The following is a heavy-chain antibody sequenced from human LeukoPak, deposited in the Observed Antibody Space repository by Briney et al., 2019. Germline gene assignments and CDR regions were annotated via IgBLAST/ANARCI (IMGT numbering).Heavy chain of an antibody. D-gene: IGHD3-10*01. CDR3: AKDKGISYYMDV. V-gene: IGHV3-7*03. CDR1: GFTFSNYW. Sequence: GGSLRLSCAASGFTFSNYWMTWVRRAPGKGLEWVANIRRDGSETHYVDSVMGRFTISRDNSKNSLYLQMNSLRAEDTALYYCAKDKGISYYMDVWGKGTTVTVSS. CDR2: IRRDGSET. J-gene: IGHJ6*03.